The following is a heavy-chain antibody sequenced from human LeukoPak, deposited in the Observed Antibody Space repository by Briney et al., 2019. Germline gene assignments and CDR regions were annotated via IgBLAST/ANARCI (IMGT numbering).Heavy chain of an antibody. CDR3: ARELVQWFGERSTSLDFDY. Sequence: PSQTLSLTCTVSGGSISSGSYYWSWIRQPAGKGLEWIGRIYTSGSTNYNPSLKSRVTISVDTSKNQFSLKLSSVTAADTAVYYCARELVQWFGERSTSLDFDYWGQGTLVTVSS. J-gene: IGHJ4*02. D-gene: IGHD3-10*01. V-gene: IGHV4-61*02. CDR2: IYTSGST. CDR1: GGSISSGSYY.